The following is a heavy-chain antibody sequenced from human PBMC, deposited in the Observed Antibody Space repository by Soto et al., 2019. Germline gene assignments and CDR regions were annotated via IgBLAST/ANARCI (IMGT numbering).Heavy chain of an antibody. Sequence: PSQTLSLTCVISGDSVSSNSAAWNWIRQSPSRGLEWLGRTYYRSKWYNDYAVSVKSRITINPDTSKNQFSLQLNSVTPEDTAVYYCARDAPRGSYYYYYGMDVWGQGTTVTVSS. CDR2: TYYRSKWYN. CDR3: ARDAPRGSYYYYYGMDV. D-gene: IGHD3-10*01. CDR1: GDSVSSNSAA. J-gene: IGHJ6*02. V-gene: IGHV6-1*01.